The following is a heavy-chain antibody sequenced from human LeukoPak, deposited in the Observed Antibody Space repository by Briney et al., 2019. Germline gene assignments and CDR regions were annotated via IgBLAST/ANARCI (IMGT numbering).Heavy chain of an antibody. Sequence: GGSLRLSCAASGVIFSSYSMNWVRQAPGKGLEWLSYVSSSSSIIYYADSVKGRFTISRDNAKNSLYLQMNSLRAEDTAVYYCAKDHGFYSSGWNPLFDYWGQGTLVTVSS. V-gene: IGHV3-48*01. J-gene: IGHJ4*02. D-gene: IGHD6-19*01. CDR3: AKDHGFYSSGWNPLFDY. CDR1: GVIFSSYS. CDR2: VSSSSSII.